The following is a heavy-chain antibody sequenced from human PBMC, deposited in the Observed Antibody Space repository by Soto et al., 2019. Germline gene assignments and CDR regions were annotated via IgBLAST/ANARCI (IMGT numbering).Heavy chain of an antibody. CDR3: AKVRYRSWYFDN. D-gene: IGHD6-13*01. CDR2: VRSTDETA. Sequence: EVNLLESGGTLVQPGGSLTISCAASGFTFSSFAMSWVRQAPGKGLEWVSTVRSTDETASYADSVKGRFTVSRDNSNNTLFLHMNRLRVDDTALYFCAKVRYRSWYFDNWGQGTLVTVSS. V-gene: IGHV3-23*01. CDR1: GFTFSSFA. J-gene: IGHJ4*02.